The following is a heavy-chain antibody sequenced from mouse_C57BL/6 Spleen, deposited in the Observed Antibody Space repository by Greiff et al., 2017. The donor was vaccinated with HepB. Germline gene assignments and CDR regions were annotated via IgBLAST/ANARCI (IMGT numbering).Heavy chain of an antibody. D-gene: IGHD4-1*01. CDR1: GYSITSGYY. V-gene: IGHV3-6*01. CDR2: ISYDGSN. CDR3: ARCWDAWFAY. J-gene: IGHJ3*01. Sequence: EVKLQESGPGLVKPSQSLSLTCSVTGYSITSGYYWNWIRQFPGNKLEWMGYISYDGSNNYNPSLKNRISITRDTSKNQFFLKLNSVTTEDTATYYCARCWDAWFAYWGQGTLVTVAA.